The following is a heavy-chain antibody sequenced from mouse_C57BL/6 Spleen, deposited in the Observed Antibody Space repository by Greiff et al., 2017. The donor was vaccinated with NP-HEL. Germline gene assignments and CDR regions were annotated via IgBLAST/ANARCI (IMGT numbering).Heavy chain of an antibody. CDR1: GFNIKDDY. CDR2: IDPENGDT. D-gene: IGHD2-1*01. CDR3: TTYGNYVRYYAMDY. J-gene: IGHJ4*01. V-gene: IGHV14-4*01. Sequence: EVQVVESGAELVRPGASVKLSCTASGFNIKDDYMHWVKQRPEQGLEWIGWIDPENGDTEYASKFQGKATITADTSSNTAYLQLSSLTSEDTAVYYCTTYGNYVRYYAMDYWGQGTSVTVSS.